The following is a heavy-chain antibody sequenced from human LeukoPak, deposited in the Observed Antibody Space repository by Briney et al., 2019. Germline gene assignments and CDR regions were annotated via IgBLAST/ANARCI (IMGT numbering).Heavy chain of an antibody. V-gene: IGHV1-18*01. D-gene: IGHD3-22*01. J-gene: IGHJ4*02. CDR2: ISAYNGNT. Sequence: GASVKVSCKASGYTFTSYGISWVRQAPGQGLEWMGWISAYNGNTNYAQKLQGRVTMTTDTSTSTAYMELRSLRSDDTAVYYCARGRGYYHSSGYYPSHLYYFDYWGQGTLVTVSS. CDR3: ARGRGYYHSSGYYPSHLYYFDY. CDR1: GYTFTSYG.